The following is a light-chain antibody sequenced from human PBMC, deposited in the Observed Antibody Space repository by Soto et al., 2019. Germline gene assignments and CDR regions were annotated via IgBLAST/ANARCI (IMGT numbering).Light chain of an antibody. CDR2: GAS. J-gene: IGKJ1*01. V-gene: IGKV3-20*01. CDR3: QQYGSLPPT. CDR1: QSVSSSS. Sequence: EIVLTQSPCTLSLSPGERAPLSCRASQSVSSSSLAWYQQKPGQAPRLLIYGASSRATGIPDRFSGSGSGTDFTLTISRLEPEDFAVFYCQQYGSLPPTFGQGTKVDIK.